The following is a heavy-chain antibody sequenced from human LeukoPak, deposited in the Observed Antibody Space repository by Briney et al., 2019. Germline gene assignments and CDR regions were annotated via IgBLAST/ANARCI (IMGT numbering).Heavy chain of an antibody. Sequence: SETLSLICTVSGGSISIGGYYWSWIRQHPGKGLEWIGYIYYSGSTHYNPSLKSRVTISVDTSKNQFSLKLSSVTAADTAVYYCVRVSRDGYIVFDYWGQGTLVTVSS. D-gene: IGHD5-24*01. CDR1: GGSISIGGYY. V-gene: IGHV4-31*03. CDR3: VRVSRDGYIVFDY. J-gene: IGHJ4*02. CDR2: IYYSGST.